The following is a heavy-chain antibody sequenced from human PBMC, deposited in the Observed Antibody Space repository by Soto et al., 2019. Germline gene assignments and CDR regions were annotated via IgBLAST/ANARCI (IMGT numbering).Heavy chain of an antibody. CDR1: GGSISTYY. CDR2: IYYTGST. D-gene: IGHD6-19*01. V-gene: IGHV4-59*01. Sequence: SETLSLTCTVSGGSISTYYWSWIRQPPGKGPEWIGYIYYTGSTNYNPSLKSRVTISLDTSMNQFSLKLSSVTAADTAMYYCAGYRVAGYYGMYVCAQGNTVPVSS. CDR3: AGYRVAGYYGMYV. J-gene: IGHJ6*02.